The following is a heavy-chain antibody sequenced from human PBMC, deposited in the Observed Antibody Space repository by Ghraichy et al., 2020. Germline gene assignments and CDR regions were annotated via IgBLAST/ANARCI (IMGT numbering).Heavy chain of an antibody. Sequence: SVKVSCKASGGTFSSYAISWVRQAPGQGLEWMGGIIPIFGTANYAQKFQGRVTITADKSTSTAYMELSSLRSEDTAVYYCAVGAIGGGAFDIWGQGTMVTVSS. J-gene: IGHJ3*02. CDR1: GGTFSSYA. CDR2: IIPIFGTA. D-gene: IGHD1-26*01. CDR3: AVGAIGGGAFDI. V-gene: IGHV1-69*06.